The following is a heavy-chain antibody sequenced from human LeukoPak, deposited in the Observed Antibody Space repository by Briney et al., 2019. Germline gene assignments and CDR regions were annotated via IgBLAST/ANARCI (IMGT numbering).Heavy chain of an antibody. CDR2: ISYDGSHK. Sequence: GGSLRLSCVASGFTFRRYGMDWVRQAPGKGLEWVAVISYDGSHKYYADSVKGRFTISRDNFNNTLYLQINSLRTEHTAVYYCARDNVLKLDAFDIWGQGTMVTVSS. D-gene: IGHD2-15*01. J-gene: IGHJ3*02. CDR3: ARDNVLKLDAFDI. CDR1: GFTFRRYG. V-gene: IGHV3-30*03.